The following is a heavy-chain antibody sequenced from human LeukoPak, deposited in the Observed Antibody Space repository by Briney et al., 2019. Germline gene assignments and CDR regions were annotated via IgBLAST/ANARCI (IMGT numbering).Heavy chain of an antibody. J-gene: IGHJ4*02. D-gene: IGHD3-22*01. V-gene: IGHV3-21*01. Sequence: PGGSLRLSCAASGFTFSNYNMNWVRQAPGKGLEWVSSISSSNNYIYYADSVKGRFTISRDTAKNTLYLQMNSLRAEDTAVYYCARGHHYYDSSAYYYWGQGTLVTVSS. CDR2: ISSSNNYI. CDR3: ARGHHYYDSSAYYY. CDR1: GFTFSNYN.